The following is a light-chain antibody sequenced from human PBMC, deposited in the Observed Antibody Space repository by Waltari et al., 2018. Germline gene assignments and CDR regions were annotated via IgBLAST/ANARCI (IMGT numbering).Light chain of an antibody. V-gene: IGKV1-5*03. CDR2: QAS. Sequence: DIQMTQSPSTLSASVGDRVIITCRASQSISSWVAWYQQKPGKAPELLIYQASSLKSGVPSRFSGSGSGTEFTLTISSLQPDDFATYFCHQYNTYSTFGQGTKVEIK. CDR3: HQYNTYST. J-gene: IGKJ1*01. CDR1: QSISSW.